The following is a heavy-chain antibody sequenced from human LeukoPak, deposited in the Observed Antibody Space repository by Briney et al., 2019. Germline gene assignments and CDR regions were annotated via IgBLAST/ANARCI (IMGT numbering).Heavy chain of an antibody. Sequence: ASVKVSCKASGGTFSSYAISWARQAPGQGLEWMGGIIPIFGTANYAQKFQGRVTITTDESTSTAYMELSSLRSEGTAVYYCARARLAARPSYYYYYMDVWGKGTTVTVSS. CDR1: GGTFSSYA. CDR2: IIPIFGTA. J-gene: IGHJ6*03. V-gene: IGHV1-69*05. CDR3: ARARLAARPSYYYYYMDV. D-gene: IGHD6-6*01.